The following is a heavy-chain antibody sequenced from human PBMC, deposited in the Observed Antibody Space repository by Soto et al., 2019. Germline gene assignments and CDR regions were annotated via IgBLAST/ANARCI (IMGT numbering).Heavy chain of an antibody. CDR1: GFTFTSSA. J-gene: IGHJ4*02. CDR2: IVVGSGNT. CDR3: ARDLGGGVVVAVDY. Sequence: ASVKVSCKASGFTFTSSAMQWVRQARGQRLEWIGWIVVGSGNTNYAQKFQERVTITRDMSTSTAYMELSSLRAEDTAVYYCARDLGGGVVVAVDYWGQGTLVTVSS. D-gene: IGHD2-15*01. V-gene: IGHV1-58*02.